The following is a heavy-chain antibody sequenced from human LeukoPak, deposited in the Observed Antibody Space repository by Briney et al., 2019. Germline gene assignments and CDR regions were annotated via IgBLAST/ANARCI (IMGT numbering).Heavy chain of an antibody. V-gene: IGHV5-51*01. Sequence: GESLKISCRGSGYRFTSYWIGWVRQMPGKGLEWMGLIYPGDSDGRYSPSFKGQIIISGDRSTRTAYVQWHTLQASDTAMYYCTRGYYGGMGNWGQGTQVTVSP. CDR1: GYRFTSYW. D-gene: IGHD4-23*01. CDR2: IYPGDSDG. J-gene: IGHJ4*02. CDR3: TRGYYGGMGN.